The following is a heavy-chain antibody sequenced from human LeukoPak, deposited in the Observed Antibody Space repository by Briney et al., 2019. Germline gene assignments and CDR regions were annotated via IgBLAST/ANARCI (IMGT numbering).Heavy chain of an antibody. V-gene: IGHV3-30-3*01. Sequence: PGGPLRLSCAASGFTFNIYAMHWFRQAPGKGLEWVAVISYDGSKTYYADSVKGRFTISRDNSKNTLYLQMNSLRAEDTALYYCARTMYITGSSDFDYWGQGTLVTVSS. CDR3: ARTMYITGSSDFDY. CDR1: GFTFNIYA. D-gene: IGHD1-26*01. CDR2: ISYDGSKT. J-gene: IGHJ4*02.